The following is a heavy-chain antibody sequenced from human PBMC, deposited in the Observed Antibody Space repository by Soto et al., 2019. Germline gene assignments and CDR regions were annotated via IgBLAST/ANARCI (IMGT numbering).Heavy chain of an antibody. CDR3: ASSQLWPLDLNY. CDR1: GFTFSDHH. D-gene: IGHD5-18*01. Sequence: PGGSLRLSCAASGFTFSDHHMDWVRQAPGKGLEWVGRARNKAHSYTTAYAASVKGRFTISRDDSKNSLSLQMNSLRAEDTAVYYCASSQLWPLDLNYWGQGTLVTVSS. V-gene: IGHV3-72*01. CDR2: ARNKAHSYTT. J-gene: IGHJ4*02.